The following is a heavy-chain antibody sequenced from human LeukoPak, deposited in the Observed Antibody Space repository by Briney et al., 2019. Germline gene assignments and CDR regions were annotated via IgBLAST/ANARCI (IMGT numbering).Heavy chain of an antibody. CDR2: ISGSGGST. D-gene: IGHD2-2*02. CDR3: AREGCGATSCYTNDF. J-gene: IGHJ4*02. V-gene: IGHV3-23*01. Sequence: GSLRLSCAASGFTFSSYAMSWVRQAPGKGLEWVSAISGSGGSTYYADSVKGRFTISRDNSKNTLYLQMNSLRTEDTALYYCAREGCGATSCYTNDFWGQGTLVTVSS. CDR1: GFTFSSYA.